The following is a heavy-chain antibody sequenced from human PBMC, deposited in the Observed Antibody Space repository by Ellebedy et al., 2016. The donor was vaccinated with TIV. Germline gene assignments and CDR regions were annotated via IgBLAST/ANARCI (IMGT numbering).Heavy chain of an antibody. V-gene: IGHV1-18*04. D-gene: IGHD3-22*01. J-gene: IGHJ4*02. CDR2: ISAYNDKT. CDR1: GYTFTTYG. CDR3: ARGAFYYESVGPSHPMGY. Sequence: AASVNVSCKASGYTFTTYGISWVRQAPGQGLEWMGWISAYNDKTLYAQMFQDRVTLTTDTSTTTAYMALRRLRSDDTAIYYCARGAFYYESVGPSHPMGYWGQGTLVTVSS.